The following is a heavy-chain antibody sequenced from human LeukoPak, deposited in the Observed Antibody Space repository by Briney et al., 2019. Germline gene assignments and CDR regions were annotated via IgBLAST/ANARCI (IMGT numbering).Heavy chain of an antibody. CDR2: IYYSGST. Sequence: SETLSLTCTVSGGSISSYYWSWIRQPPGKGLEWIGYIYYSGSTNYNPSLKSRVTISVDTSKNQFSLKLSSVTAADTAVYYCARDLMSSGCFDYWGQGTLVTVSS. CDR1: GGSISSYY. V-gene: IGHV4-59*01. CDR3: ARDLMSSGCFDY. D-gene: IGHD6-19*01. J-gene: IGHJ4*02.